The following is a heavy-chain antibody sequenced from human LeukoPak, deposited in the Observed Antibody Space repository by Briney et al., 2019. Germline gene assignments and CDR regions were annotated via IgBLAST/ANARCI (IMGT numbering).Heavy chain of an antibody. CDR1: GFTFSSYG. V-gene: IGHV3-30*02. J-gene: IGHJ4*02. CDR3: ARDQSNEYSYGYGPFDY. Sequence: GGSLRLSCAASGFTFSSYGMHWVRQAPGKGLEWVAFIRYDGSNKYYADSVKGRFTISRDNSKNTLYLQMNSLRAEDTAVYYCARDQSNEYSYGYGPFDYWGQGTLVTVSS. D-gene: IGHD5-18*01. CDR2: IRYDGSNK.